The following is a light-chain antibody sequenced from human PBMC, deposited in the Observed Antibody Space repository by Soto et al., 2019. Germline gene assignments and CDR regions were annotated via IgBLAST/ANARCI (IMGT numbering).Light chain of an antibody. CDR1: SSNIGNNY. CDR2: DND. Sequence: QSVLTQPPSVSAAPGQKVTISCSGSSSNIGNNYVFWYQQLPGTAPKLLIYDNDKRPSGIPDRFSGSKSGTSATLGITGLQTGDEADYYCATWDSSLSAGLFGGGTKLTVL. CDR3: ATWDSSLSAGL. V-gene: IGLV1-51*01. J-gene: IGLJ2*01.